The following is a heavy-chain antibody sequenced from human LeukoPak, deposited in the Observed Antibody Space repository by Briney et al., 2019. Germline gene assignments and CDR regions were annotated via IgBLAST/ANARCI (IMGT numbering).Heavy chain of an antibody. CDR3: ARLECSGGSCYSDY. Sequence: PSETLSLTCTVSGGSISSSSYYWGWIRQPPGKGLEWIGSIYYSGSTYYNPSLKSRVTISVDTSKNQFSLKLSSVTAAGTAVYYCARLECSGGSCYSDYWGQGTLVTVSS. CDR1: GGSISSSSYY. D-gene: IGHD2-15*01. V-gene: IGHV4-39*01. CDR2: IYYSGST. J-gene: IGHJ4*02.